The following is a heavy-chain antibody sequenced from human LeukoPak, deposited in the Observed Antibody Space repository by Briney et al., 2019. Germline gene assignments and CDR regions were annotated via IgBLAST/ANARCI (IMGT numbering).Heavy chain of an antibody. CDR3: ARDKLGLGELSLYDE. J-gene: IGHJ4*02. CDR1: GYTLTGHS. CDR2: MNPNSGGT. Sequence: GASVTVSCKASGYTLTGHSMHWVRQAPGQGLEWMGWMNPNSGGTKYTRKFQGRVTMTRDTSISTACMELSRLTSDDTAMYYCARDKLGLGELSLYDEWGQGTQVTVSS. D-gene: IGHD3-16*02. V-gene: IGHV1-2*02.